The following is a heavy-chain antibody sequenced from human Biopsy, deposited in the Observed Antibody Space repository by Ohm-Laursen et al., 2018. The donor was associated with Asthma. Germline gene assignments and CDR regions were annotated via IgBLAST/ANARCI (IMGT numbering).Heavy chain of an antibody. Sequence: ASVKVSCKASGYNFMSFAIHWVRQAPGQRLEWMGWVNTGNGDTKHSQKFQGRVTITRDTSASTAYMELRSLRSEDTATYYCARTYYDFLTGQVKDVFGVWGQGTMVTVSS. V-gene: IGHV1-3*04. CDR3: ARTYYDFLTGQVKDVFGV. D-gene: IGHD3-9*01. J-gene: IGHJ3*01. CDR2: VNTGNGDT. CDR1: GYNFMSFA.